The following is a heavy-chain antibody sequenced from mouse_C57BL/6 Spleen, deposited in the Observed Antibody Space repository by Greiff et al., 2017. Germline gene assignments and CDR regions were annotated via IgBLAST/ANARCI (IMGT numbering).Heavy chain of an antibody. Sequence: QVQLQQPGAELVRPGSSVKLSCKASGYTFTSYWMHWVKQRPIQGLEWIGNIDPSDSETHYNQKFKDKATLTVDKSSSTAYMQLSSLTSEDSAVYYCAREWDYYAMDYWGQGTSVTVSS. V-gene: IGHV1-52*01. CDR3: AREWDYYAMDY. CDR2: IDPSDSET. CDR1: GYTFTSYW. J-gene: IGHJ4*01.